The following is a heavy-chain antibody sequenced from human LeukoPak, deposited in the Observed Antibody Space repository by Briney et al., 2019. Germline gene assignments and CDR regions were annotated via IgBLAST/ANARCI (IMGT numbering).Heavy chain of an antibody. D-gene: IGHD3-3*01. CDR1: GGSFSGYY. V-gene: IGHV4-34*01. CDR2: INHSGST. Sequence: PSETLSLTCAVYGGSFSGYYWSWIRQPPGKGLEWIGEINHSGSTNYNPSLKSRVTISVDTSKNQFSLKLSSVTAADTAVYYCARGRRGQITIFGVVIYYYYYMDVWGKGTTVTVSS. CDR3: ARGRRGQITIFGVVIYYYYYMDV. J-gene: IGHJ6*03.